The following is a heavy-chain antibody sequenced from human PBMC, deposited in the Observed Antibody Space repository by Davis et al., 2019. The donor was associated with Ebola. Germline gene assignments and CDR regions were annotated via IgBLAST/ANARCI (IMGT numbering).Heavy chain of an antibody. CDR3: AREGRAITGMNRGGRYGMDV. Sequence: ASVKVSCKASGYTFTSYAMHWVRQAPGQRLEWMGWINAGNGNKKYSQKFQGRVTITRDTSASTAYMELSSLRSEDTAVYYCAREGRAITGMNRGGRYGMDVWGQGTTVTVSS. D-gene: IGHD1-20*01. CDR2: INAGNGNK. CDR1: GYTFTSYA. J-gene: IGHJ6*02. V-gene: IGHV1-3*01.